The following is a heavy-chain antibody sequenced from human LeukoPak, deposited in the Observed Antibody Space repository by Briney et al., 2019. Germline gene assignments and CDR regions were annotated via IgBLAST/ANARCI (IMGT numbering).Heavy chain of an antibody. Sequence: GGSLRLSCAASGFTFSNYWMSWVRQAPGKGLEWVANIKEDGSEKYYVDSVKGRFTISRDNAKNSLYLQMNSPRVEDTALYYCARDGSSFDYWGQGGLVTVSS. V-gene: IGHV3-7*01. CDR1: GFTFSNYW. CDR3: ARDGSSFDY. CDR2: IKEDGSEK. D-gene: IGHD2-15*01. J-gene: IGHJ4*02.